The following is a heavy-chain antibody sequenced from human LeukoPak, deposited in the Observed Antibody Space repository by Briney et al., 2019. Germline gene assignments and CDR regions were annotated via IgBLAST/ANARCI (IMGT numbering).Heavy chain of an antibody. V-gene: IGHV4-34*01. CDR2: INHSGST. Sequence: SETLSLTCAVYGGSFSGYYWSWIRQPPGKGLEWIGEINHSGSTNYNPSLKSRVTISVDTSKNQFSLKLSSVTAADTAMYYCARDIVGTHYFDYWGQGTLVTVSS. CDR3: ARDIVGTHYFDY. D-gene: IGHD5-12*01. CDR1: GGSFSGYY. J-gene: IGHJ4*02.